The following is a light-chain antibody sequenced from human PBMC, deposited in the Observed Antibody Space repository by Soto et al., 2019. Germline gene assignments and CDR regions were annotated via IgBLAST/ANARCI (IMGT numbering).Light chain of an antibody. CDR1: SSDVGGYDY. Sequence: QSALTQPASVSGSPGQSITISCTGTSSDVGGYDYVSWYQQHPGKAPKPMIYGVSNRPSGDSNRFSGSKSGNTASLIISGLQAEDEADYYCSSYTSGSTLWVFGTGTKVTVL. CDR2: GVS. CDR3: SSYTSGSTLWV. V-gene: IGLV2-14*01. J-gene: IGLJ1*01.